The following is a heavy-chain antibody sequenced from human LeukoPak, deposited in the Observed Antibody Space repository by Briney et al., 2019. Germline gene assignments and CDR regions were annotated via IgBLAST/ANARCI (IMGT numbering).Heavy chain of an antibody. CDR1: GGSISSSSYY. V-gene: IGHV4-39*01. CDR2: IYYSGST. CDR3: AINDYGDYSFDY. Sequence: ASETLSLTCTVSGGSISSSSYYWGWIRQPPGKGLEWIGSIYYSGSTYYNPSLKSRVTISVDTSKNQFSLKLSSVTAADTAVYYCAINDYGDYSFDYWGQGTLVTVSS. D-gene: IGHD4-17*01. J-gene: IGHJ4*02.